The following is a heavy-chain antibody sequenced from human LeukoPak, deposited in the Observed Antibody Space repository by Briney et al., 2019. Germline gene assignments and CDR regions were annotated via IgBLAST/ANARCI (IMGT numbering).Heavy chain of an antibody. CDR2: IYYSGTT. CDR1: GGSISSGDFY. D-gene: IGHD3-9*01. CDR3: AKGGRYDILTGYYPEDY. V-gene: IGHV4-31*03. J-gene: IGHJ4*02. Sequence: SQTQSLTCTVSGGSISSGDFYWSWIRQHPGKGLEWIGYIYYSGTTYYSPSLKSRVTISLDTSKNQFSLKLSSVTAADTAVYYCAKGGRYDILTGYYPEDYWGQGTLVTVSS.